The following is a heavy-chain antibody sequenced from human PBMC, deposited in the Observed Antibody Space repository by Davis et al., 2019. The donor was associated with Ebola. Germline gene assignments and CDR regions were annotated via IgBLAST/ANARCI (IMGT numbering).Heavy chain of an antibody. CDR2: LGTSADT. J-gene: IGHJ4*02. V-gene: IGHV3-23*01. D-gene: IGHD6-13*01. CDR3: AKERGSSWSPGALYGY. Sequence: GESLKISCAASGFVFRNYVMSWVRQAPGKGLEWVSTLGTSADTYYADSVKGRFTISRDNSKNTLYLQMNGLRAEDTAVYYCAKERGSSWSPGALYGYWGQGTLVTVSS. CDR1: GFVFRNYV.